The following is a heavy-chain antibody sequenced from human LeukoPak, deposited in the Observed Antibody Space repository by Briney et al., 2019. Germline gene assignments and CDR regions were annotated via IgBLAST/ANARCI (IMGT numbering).Heavy chain of an antibody. CDR3: TTIGLYSSSWYSPKYYFDY. Sequence: NSGGSLRLSCAASGFTFSTAWMSWVRQAPGKGLEWVGRVKSKSDGGTTDYAAPVKGRFTISRDDSKNTLYLQMNSLKTEDTAVYYCTTIGLYSSSWYSPKYYFDYWGQGTLVTVSS. CDR2: VKSKSDGGTT. V-gene: IGHV3-15*01. J-gene: IGHJ4*02. D-gene: IGHD6-13*01. CDR1: GFTFSTAW.